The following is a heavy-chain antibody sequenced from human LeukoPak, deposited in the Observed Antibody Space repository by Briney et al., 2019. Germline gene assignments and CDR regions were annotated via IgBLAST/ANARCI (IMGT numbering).Heavy chain of an antibody. CDR2: IYTSGST. J-gene: IGHJ3*02. Sequence: SETLSLTCTVSGGSISSYYWSWIWQPAGKGLEWIGRIYTSGSTNYNSSLKSRVTMSVDTSKNQFSLKLSSVTAADTAVYYCARASVVVITPDAFDIWGQGTMVTVSS. CDR3: ARASVVVITPDAFDI. V-gene: IGHV4-4*07. CDR1: GGSISSYY. D-gene: IGHD3-22*01.